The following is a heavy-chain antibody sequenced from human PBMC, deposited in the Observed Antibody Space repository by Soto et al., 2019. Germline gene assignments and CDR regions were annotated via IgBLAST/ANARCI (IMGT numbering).Heavy chain of an antibody. Sequence: SETLSLTCTVSGGSISSSSYYWGWIRQPPGKGLEWIGSIYYSGSTYYNPSLKSRVTISVDTSKNQFSLKLSSVTAADTAVYYCARTFLEWSTPDYWGQATLVTVSS. CDR3: ARTFLEWSTPDY. V-gene: IGHV4-39*01. D-gene: IGHD3-3*02. CDR2: IYYSGST. CDR1: GGSISSSSYY. J-gene: IGHJ4*02.